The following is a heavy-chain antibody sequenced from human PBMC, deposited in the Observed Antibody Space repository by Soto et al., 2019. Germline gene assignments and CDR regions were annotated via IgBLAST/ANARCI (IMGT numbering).Heavy chain of an antibody. V-gene: IGHV1-18*01. J-gene: IGHJ5*02. Sequence: QVQLVQSGGEVKRPGASVKVSCKTSGYTFSNYGITWVRQAPGQPLEWLGWISLYSDGTNYAQKFQGRVSMTTDTSTTTAYMELRSLRSDDTAVYYCARVVPGAEAWFGPWGQGPLVTASS. CDR1: GYTFSNYG. D-gene: IGHD2-2*01. CDR3: ARVVPGAEAWFGP. CDR2: ISLYSDGT.